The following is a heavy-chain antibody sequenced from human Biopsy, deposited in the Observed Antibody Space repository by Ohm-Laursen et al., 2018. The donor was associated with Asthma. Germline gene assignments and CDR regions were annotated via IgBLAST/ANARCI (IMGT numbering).Heavy chain of an antibody. J-gene: IGHJ4*02. D-gene: IGHD6-19*01. Sequence: GALRLSFAASGFTLSSSAMSWVRQAPGKGLERVSAITGSGGTTYYADSVRGRFTISRDNSKSTLFLQMDSLSAEDTAVYYCAKDFRGIAVAGDRGFDYWGQGTLVTVSS. CDR3: AKDFRGIAVAGDRGFDY. CDR2: ITGSGGTT. V-gene: IGHV3-23*01. CDR1: GFTLSSSA.